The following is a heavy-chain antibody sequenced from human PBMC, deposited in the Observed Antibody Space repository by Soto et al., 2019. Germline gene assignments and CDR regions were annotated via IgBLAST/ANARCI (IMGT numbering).Heavy chain of an antibody. CDR3: ARGSRYYDSSGYYYAYFDY. Sequence: ASETLSLTCAVYGGSFSGYYWSWIRQPPGKGLEWIGEINHSGSTNYNPSLKSRVTISVDTSKNQFSLKLSSVTAADTAVYYCARGSRYYDSSGYYYAYFDYWGQGTLVTVSS. CDR1: GGSFSGYY. J-gene: IGHJ4*02. CDR2: INHSGST. D-gene: IGHD3-22*01. V-gene: IGHV4-34*01.